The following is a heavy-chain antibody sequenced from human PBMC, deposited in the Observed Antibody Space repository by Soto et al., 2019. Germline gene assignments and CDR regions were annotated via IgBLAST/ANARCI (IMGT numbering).Heavy chain of an antibody. D-gene: IGHD4-17*01. CDR2: IWYDGSNK. V-gene: IGHV3-33*01. CDR1: GFTFSSYG. J-gene: IGHJ6*02. Sequence: GGSLRLSCAASGFTFSSYGMHWVRQAPGKGLEWVAVIWYDGSNKYYADSVKGRFTISRDNSKNTLYLQMNSLRAEDTAVYYCAREYGDGDFYGMDVWGQGTTVTVSS. CDR3: AREYGDGDFYGMDV.